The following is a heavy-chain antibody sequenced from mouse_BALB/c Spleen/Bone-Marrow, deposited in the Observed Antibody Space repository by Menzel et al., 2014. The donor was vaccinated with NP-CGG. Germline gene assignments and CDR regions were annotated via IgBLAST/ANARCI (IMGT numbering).Heavy chain of an antibody. J-gene: IGHJ3*01. CDR3: VRRGYRFSWFPH. D-gene: IGHD2-14*01. V-gene: IGHV5-6-2*01. CDR1: GFTFSSYY. CDR2: INGNGGNT. Sequence: EVQRVESGGGLVNLGGSLKLSCAASGFTFSSYYMSWVRQTPASSLELVAAINGNGGNTYYPDTVKGRFTISRDNAKNTLYLQMSSLKSEDTALYYCVRRGYRFSWFPHWGQGTLVTVSA.